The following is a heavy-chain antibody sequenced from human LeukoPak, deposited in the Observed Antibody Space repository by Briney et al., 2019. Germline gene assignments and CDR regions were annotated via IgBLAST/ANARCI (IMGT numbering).Heavy chain of an antibody. D-gene: IGHD6-19*01. V-gene: IGHV1-2*02. CDR3: ARDENPNSGGWYVVDY. CDR2: INPNSGGT. Sequence: GASVKVSCKASGYTFTGYYMHWVRQAPGQGLEWMGWINPNSGGTNYAQKFQGRVTMTRDTSISTAYMELSRLRSDDTAVYYCARDENPNSGGWYVVDYWGQGTLVTVSS. J-gene: IGHJ4*02. CDR1: GYTFTGYY.